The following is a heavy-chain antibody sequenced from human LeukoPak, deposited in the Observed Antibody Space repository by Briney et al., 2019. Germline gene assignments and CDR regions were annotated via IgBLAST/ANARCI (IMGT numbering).Heavy chain of an antibody. V-gene: IGHV3-23*01. CDR2: ISGSGGST. CDR3: AKGQHIVVVTAIPDWFDP. Sequence: GGSLGLSCAASGFTFSSYAMSWVRQAQGKGLEWVSAISGSGGSTYYADSVKGRFTISRDNSKNTLYLQMNSLRAEDTAVYYCAKGQHIVVVTAIPDWFDPWGQGTLVTVSS. J-gene: IGHJ5*02. D-gene: IGHD2-21*02. CDR1: GFTFSSYA.